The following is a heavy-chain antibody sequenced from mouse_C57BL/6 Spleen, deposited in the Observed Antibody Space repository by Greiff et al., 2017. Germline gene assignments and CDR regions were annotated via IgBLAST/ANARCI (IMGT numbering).Heavy chain of an antibody. CDR3: ARSGSFCYAMGY. V-gene: IGHV1-42*01. Sequence: EVQLVESVPELVKPGASVKISCTASGYSFTGSYMNWVKQSPEKSLEWIGEINPSTGGTTYNQKFKAKATLTVDTSSSTAYMQLQSLTSEDSAVYDCARSGSFCYAMGYWGQGTSVTVAS. J-gene: IGHJ4*01. CDR1: GYSFTGSY. CDR2: INPSTGGT. D-gene: IGHD3-1*01.